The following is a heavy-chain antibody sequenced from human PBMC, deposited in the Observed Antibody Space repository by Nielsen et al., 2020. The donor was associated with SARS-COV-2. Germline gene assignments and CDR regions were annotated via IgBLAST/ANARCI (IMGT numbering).Heavy chain of an antibody. D-gene: IGHD6-25*01. CDR1: GFTLTSYS. CDR3: ANGFSPDY. J-gene: IGHJ4*02. CDR2: VGPGAGGT. V-gene: IGHV3-23*01. Sequence: GESLKISCAVSGFTLTSYSMNWVRQAPGKGLEWVSAVGPGAGGTFYADSVKGRFTISRDNSKNTLFLQMNSLRAEDTAIYYCANGFSPDYWGQGTLVTVSS.